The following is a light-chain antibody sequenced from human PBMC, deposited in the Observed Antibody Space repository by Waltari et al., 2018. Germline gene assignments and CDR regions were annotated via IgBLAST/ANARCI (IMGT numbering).Light chain of an antibody. Sequence: SYDLTQPPSVSVSPGQTARITCSGNALPKLYSYWYQQKPGQAPLLLISKDTQRASGIPERFSGSTAGTTVTLTISGVQAEDAADYYCQAADADFANHVLFGGGTQLTVL. CDR1: ALPKLY. V-gene: IGLV3-25*03. CDR3: QAADADFANHVL. CDR2: KDT. J-gene: IGLJ2*01.